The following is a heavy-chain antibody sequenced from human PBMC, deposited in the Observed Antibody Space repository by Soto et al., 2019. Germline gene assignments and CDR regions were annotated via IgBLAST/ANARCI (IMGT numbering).Heavy chain of an antibody. D-gene: IGHD2-15*01. CDR2: ISWNSGSI. Sequence: EVQLVESGGGLVQPGRSLRLSCAASGFTFDDYAMHWVRQAPGKGLEWVSGISWNSGSIGYADSVKGRFTISRDNAKNSMYLQMNSLRAEDTALYYCAKDGYCSGGSCYGKAHLGFDYWGQGTLVTVSS. CDR1: GFTFDDYA. CDR3: AKDGYCSGGSCYGKAHLGFDY. J-gene: IGHJ4*02. V-gene: IGHV3-9*01.